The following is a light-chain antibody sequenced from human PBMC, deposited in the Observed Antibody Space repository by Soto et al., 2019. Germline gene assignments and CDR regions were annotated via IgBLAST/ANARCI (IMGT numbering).Light chain of an antibody. Sequence: QSALTQPASVSGSPGQSITISCTGTSSDVGGYNYVSWYQQHPGKAPKLMIYDVSYRPSGVSNRFSGSKSGNTASLTISGLQAEDEADYYCSSYTSSSSDVFGTGTKLTVL. CDR3: SSYTSSSSDV. CDR1: SSDVGGYNY. CDR2: DVS. J-gene: IGLJ1*01. V-gene: IGLV2-14*01.